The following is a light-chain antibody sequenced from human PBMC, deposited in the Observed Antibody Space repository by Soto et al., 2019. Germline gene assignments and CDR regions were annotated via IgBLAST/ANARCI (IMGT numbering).Light chain of an antibody. Sequence: VLTQSPGTLSLSPGERATLSCRASQTLSSRHLAWYQQKPGQAPRLLIYGSSSRATDIPDRFSGRGSGADFTLTISSLEPEDFAVYYCQQRSDSITFGQGTRLEIK. J-gene: IGKJ5*01. CDR1: QTLSSRH. CDR2: GSS. V-gene: IGKV3D-20*02. CDR3: QQRSDSIT.